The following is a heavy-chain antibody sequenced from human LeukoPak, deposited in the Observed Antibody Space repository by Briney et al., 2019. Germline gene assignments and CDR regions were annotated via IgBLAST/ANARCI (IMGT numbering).Heavy chain of an antibody. V-gene: IGHV4-34*01. D-gene: IGHD1-14*01. CDR3: ASLTRNYGMDV. Sequence: PSETLSLTCAIYGGSFSGYYWSWIRQSPGKGLEWIGEINHSGNTNYNPSLKSRVTISVDTSKNQFSLKLSSVTAADTAVYHCASLTRNYGMDVWGQGTTVTVSS. J-gene: IGHJ6*02. CDR2: INHSGNT. CDR1: GGSFSGYY.